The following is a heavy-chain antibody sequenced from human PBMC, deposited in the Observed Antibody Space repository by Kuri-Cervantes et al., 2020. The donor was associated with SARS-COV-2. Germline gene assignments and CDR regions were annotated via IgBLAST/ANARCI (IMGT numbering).Heavy chain of an antibody. Sequence: SETLSLTCTVSGGSISSYYWGWIRQPPGKGLEWIGYIYYSGSTYYNPSLKSRVTISVDTSKNQFSLKLSSVTAADTAVYYCARGWTTVTTPYFDYWGQGTLVTVSS. D-gene: IGHD4-11*01. V-gene: IGHV4-59*08. CDR3: ARGWTTVTTPYFDY. J-gene: IGHJ4*02. CDR2: IYYSGST. CDR1: GGSISSYY.